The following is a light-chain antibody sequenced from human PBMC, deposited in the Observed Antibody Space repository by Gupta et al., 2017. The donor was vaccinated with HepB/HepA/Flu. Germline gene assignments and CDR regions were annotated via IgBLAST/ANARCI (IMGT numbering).Light chain of an antibody. CDR1: SSNIGAGYD. Sequence: QSVLTQQPSVSGAPGQRVTISCTGSSSNIGAGYDLHWYQQIPGTAPKLLIYGNSNRPSGVPDRFSGSKSGTSAFLAITRLQAEDEADYYCQSYDSSLSGSKVVLGGGTKLTVL. CDR3: QSYDSSLSGSKVV. J-gene: IGLJ2*01. CDR2: GNS. V-gene: IGLV1-40*01.